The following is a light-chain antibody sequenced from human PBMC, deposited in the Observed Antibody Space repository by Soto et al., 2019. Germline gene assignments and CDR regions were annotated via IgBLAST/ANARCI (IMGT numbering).Light chain of an antibody. CDR3: QQYNNYWT. CDR1: QSISSW. J-gene: IGKJ5*01. CDR2: DAS. V-gene: IGKV1-5*01. Sequence: IQMTQSPSTLSASVGDRVTITCRASQSISSWLAWYQQKPGKAPKLLIYDASSLESGVPSRFSGSGSATEFTLTISSLQPDDFATYYCQQYNNYWTFGQGTRLEIK.